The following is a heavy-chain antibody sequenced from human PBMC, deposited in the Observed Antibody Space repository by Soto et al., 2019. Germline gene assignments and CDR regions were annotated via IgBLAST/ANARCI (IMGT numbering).Heavy chain of an antibody. D-gene: IGHD1-7*01. J-gene: IGHJ6*02. CDR1: GGTFSSYA. V-gene: IGHV1-69*12. Sequence: QVQLVQSGAEVKKPGSSVKVSCKASGGTFSSYAISWVRQAPGQGLEWMGGIIPIFGTANYAQKFQGRVTITADESTITAYMELSSLRSEDTAVYYCAREGGLELNRDYGMDVWGQGTTVTVSS. CDR3: AREGGLELNRDYGMDV. CDR2: IIPIFGTA.